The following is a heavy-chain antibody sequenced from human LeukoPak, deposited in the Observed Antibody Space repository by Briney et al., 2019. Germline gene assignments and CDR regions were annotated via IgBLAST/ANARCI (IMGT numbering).Heavy chain of an antibody. D-gene: IGHD6-19*01. J-gene: IGHJ3*02. V-gene: IGHV4-4*07. CDR1: GGSISSYY. CDR2: VCSSGTT. Sequence: SETLSLTCTVSGGSISSYYWSWIRQSAGKGLEWVGRVCSSGTTNYNPSVKSRIPMSVYTSKEQFSLKLSSVPAPDTAVYYGASRIAVGGALDIWGQGTLVTVSS. CDR3: ASRIAVGGALDI.